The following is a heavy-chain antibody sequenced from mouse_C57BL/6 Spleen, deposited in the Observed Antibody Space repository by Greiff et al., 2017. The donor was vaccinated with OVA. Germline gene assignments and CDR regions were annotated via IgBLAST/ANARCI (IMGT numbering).Heavy chain of an antibody. CDR1: GYTFTGYW. CDR2: ILPGSGST. CDR3: ARRGEGHYYGSSYDYFDY. V-gene: IGHV1-9*01. J-gene: IGHJ2*01. D-gene: IGHD1-1*01. Sequence: QVQLKQSGAELMKPGASVKLSCKATGYTFTGYWIEWVKQRPGHGLEWIGEILPGSGSTNYNEKFKGKATFTADTSSNTAYMQLSSLTTEDSAIYYCARRGEGHYYGSSYDYFDYWGQGTTLTVSS.